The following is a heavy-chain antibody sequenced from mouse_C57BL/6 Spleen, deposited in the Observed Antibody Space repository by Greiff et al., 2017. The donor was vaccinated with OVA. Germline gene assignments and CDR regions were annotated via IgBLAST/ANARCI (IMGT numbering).Heavy chain of an antibody. Sequence: QVQLKESGAELVRPGSSVKLSCKASGYTFTSYWMHWVKQRPIQGLEWIGNIDPSDSETHYNQKFKDKATLTVDKSSSTAYMQLSSLTSEDSAVYYCARGDYGNPPFDYWGQGTTLTVSS. V-gene: IGHV1-52*01. CDR2: IDPSDSET. CDR3: ARGDYGNPPFDY. CDR1: GYTFTSYW. J-gene: IGHJ2*01. D-gene: IGHD2-1*01.